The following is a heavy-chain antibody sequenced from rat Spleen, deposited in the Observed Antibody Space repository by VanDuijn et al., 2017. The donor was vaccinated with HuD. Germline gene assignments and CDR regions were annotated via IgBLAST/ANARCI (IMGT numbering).Heavy chain of an antibody. D-gene: IGHD1-11*01. V-gene: IGHV2-41*01. CDR1: GFSLTSYN. J-gene: IGHJ2*01. Sequence: QVQLKESGPGLVQPSQTLSLVCTVAGFSLTSYNVHWIRQPPGKGLAWMGIIWNTGGTRYNSALKSRLSISRDTSKSQVFLKMNSLQTEDTATYYCAREGSGGFDYWGQGVMVTVSS. CDR3: AREGSGGFDY. CDR2: IWNTGGT.